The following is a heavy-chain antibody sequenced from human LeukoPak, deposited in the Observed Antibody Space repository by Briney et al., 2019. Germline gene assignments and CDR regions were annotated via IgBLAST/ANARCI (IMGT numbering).Heavy chain of an antibody. CDR2: IKSKTDSGTT. Sequence: PGGSLRLSCAASGFTFSNAWMSWVRQAPGKGLEWVGRIKSKTDSGTTDYAAPVKGRFTISRDDSKNTLYLQVNSLKTENTAVYYCTTGHYFDYWGQGTLATVSS. J-gene: IGHJ4*02. V-gene: IGHV3-15*01. CDR1: GFTFSNAW. CDR3: TTGHYFDY.